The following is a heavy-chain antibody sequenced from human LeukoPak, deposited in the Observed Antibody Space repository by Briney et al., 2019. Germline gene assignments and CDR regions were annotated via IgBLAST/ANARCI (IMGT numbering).Heavy chain of an antibody. Sequence: GGSLRLSCAASGFTFSNYWMHWVRQAPGKGRVWVSRLNSDGSSTNYADSVKGRFTISRDNAKNTLYLQMNSLRAEDTALYYCAKDRGSGSGYYPSWGQGTLVTVSS. D-gene: IGHD3-22*01. CDR2: LNSDGSST. J-gene: IGHJ4*02. CDR3: AKDRGSGSGYYPS. CDR1: GFTFSNYW. V-gene: IGHV3-74*01.